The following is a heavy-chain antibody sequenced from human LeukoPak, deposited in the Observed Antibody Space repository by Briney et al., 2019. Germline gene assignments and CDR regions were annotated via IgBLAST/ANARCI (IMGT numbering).Heavy chain of an antibody. CDR1: GASITRRY. CDR2: ISYSGNT. D-gene: IGHD3-10*01. Sequence: PSETLSLTWAASGASITRRYWSWIRQPPGKGLEWIGYISYSGNTNYNPSLKSRVTISVDTSKNQFSLELSSVTAADTAVYYCGRGGGGSYLEYSFDYWGQGTLVTVSS. CDR3: GRGGGGSYLEYSFDY. J-gene: IGHJ4*02. V-gene: IGHV4-59*11.